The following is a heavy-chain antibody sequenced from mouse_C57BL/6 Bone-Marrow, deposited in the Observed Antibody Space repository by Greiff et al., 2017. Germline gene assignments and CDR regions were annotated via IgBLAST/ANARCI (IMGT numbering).Heavy chain of an antibody. CDR2: ISYDGSN. V-gene: IGHV3-6*01. CDR3: ARGMAY. Sequence: DVQLQESGPGLVKPSQSLSLTCSVTGYSITSGYYWNWIRQFPGNKLEWMGYISYDGSNNYNPSLKNRISITRDTSKNPFFLKWNSVTTEDTATYYCARGMAYWGQGPLVTVSA. CDR1: GYSITSGYY. J-gene: IGHJ3*01.